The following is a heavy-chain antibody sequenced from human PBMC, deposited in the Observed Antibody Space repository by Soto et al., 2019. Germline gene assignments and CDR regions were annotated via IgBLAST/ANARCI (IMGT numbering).Heavy chain of an antibody. J-gene: IGHJ6*02. CDR3: ARPSLDYYYGMDV. CDR1: GGSISSYY. CDR2: IFYIGST. V-gene: IGHV4-59*13. Sequence: SETLSLTCTVSGGSISSYYWSWIRQPPGKGLEWVGYIFYIGSTNYNPSLKSRVTISLDTSKNQFSLKLSSVTAADTAVYYCARPSLDYYYGMDVWGQGTTVTVSS. D-gene: IGHD6-6*01.